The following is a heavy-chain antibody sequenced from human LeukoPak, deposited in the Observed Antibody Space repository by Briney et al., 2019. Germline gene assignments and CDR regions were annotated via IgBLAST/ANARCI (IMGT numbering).Heavy chain of an antibody. J-gene: IGHJ4*02. Sequence: SETLSLTCTVSGGSISSYYWSWIRQPPGKGLEWIGYIYYSGSTYYNPSLKSRVTISVDTSKNQFSLKLSSVTAADTAVYYCARHSSSWDLFDYWGQGTLVTVSS. CDR1: GGSISSYY. CDR2: IYYSGST. V-gene: IGHV4-59*08. CDR3: ARHSSSWDLFDY. D-gene: IGHD6-13*01.